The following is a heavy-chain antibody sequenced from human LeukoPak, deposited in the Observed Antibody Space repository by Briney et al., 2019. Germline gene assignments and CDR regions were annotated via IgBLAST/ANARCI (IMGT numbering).Heavy chain of an antibody. Sequence: GGSLRLSCAASGFTVSTNYMNWVRQAPGKGLEWVSLIYSDGSPYYADSVKGRFTISRDNSKNTLYLQMNSRRADDTAVYYCARDLEYCSGSPCYVGYFDYWGQGTQVTVSS. CDR3: ARDLEYCSGSPCYVGYFDY. D-gene: IGHD2-15*01. J-gene: IGHJ4*02. CDR1: GFTVSTNY. V-gene: IGHV3-66*01. CDR2: IYSDGSP.